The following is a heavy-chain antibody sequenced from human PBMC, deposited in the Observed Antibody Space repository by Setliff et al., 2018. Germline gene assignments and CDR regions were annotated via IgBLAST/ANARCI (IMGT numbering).Heavy chain of an antibody. CDR3: ARDRTAYSYGLDV. CDR1: GGPISSATYR. D-gene: IGHD5-18*01. Sequence: SETLSLTCSVSGGPISSATYRWGWIRQPPGKGLEWIGNIFYNGDTNYNPSLKSRVAMSVDTSKNQFSLKVRSATAADTAVYYCARDRTAYSYGLDVWGQGTTVTVSS. V-gene: IGHV4-39*07. J-gene: IGHJ6*02. CDR2: IFYNGDT.